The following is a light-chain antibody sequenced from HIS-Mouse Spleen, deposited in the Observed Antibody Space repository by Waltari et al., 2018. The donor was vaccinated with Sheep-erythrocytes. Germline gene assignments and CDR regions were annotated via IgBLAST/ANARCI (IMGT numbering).Light chain of an antibody. CDR3: QQFNSHPMYT. J-gene: IGKJ2*01. CDR1: QGISSA. CDR2: DAS. Sequence: AIQFTQSPSSLSASVGDRVTITCRASQGISSALAWYQQKPGKTPKPLIYDASSLESGVPSRFSGSGSGRDFTLTISSLQADDFATYYCQQFNSHPMYTFGQGTKLEIK. V-gene: IGKV1-13*02.